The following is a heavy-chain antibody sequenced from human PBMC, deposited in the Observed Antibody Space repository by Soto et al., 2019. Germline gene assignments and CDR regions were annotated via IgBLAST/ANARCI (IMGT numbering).Heavy chain of an antibody. CDR3: ARGKHDSSGYYPAARYYGMDV. J-gene: IGHJ6*02. D-gene: IGHD3-22*01. CDR2: IYPGDSDT. CDR1: GYSFTSYW. Sequence: GESLKISCKGSGYSFTSYWIGWVRQMPGKGLEWMGIIYPGDSDTRYSPSFQGQVTISADKSIGTAYLQWSSLKASDTAMYYCARGKHDSSGYYPAARYYGMDVWGQGTTVTVSS. V-gene: IGHV5-51*01.